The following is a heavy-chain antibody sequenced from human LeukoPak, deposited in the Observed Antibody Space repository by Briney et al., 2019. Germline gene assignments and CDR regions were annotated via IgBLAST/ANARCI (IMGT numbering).Heavy chain of an antibody. CDR3: ARDSIAAAGTRRDYFDY. CDR2: IYYSGST. CDR1: GGSISSYY. D-gene: IGHD6-13*01. J-gene: IGHJ4*02. V-gene: IGHV4-59*01. Sequence: SETLSLTCTVSGGSISSYYWSWIRQPPGKGLEWLGYIYYSGSTNYNPSLKSRVTISVDTSKNQFSLKLSSVTAADTAVYYCARDSIAAAGTRRDYFDYWGQGTLVTVSS.